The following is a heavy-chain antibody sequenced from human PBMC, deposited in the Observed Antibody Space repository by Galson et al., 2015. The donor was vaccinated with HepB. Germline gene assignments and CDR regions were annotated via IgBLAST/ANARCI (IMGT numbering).Heavy chain of an antibody. J-gene: IGHJ1*01. CDR3: ARDSQAYCGGDCYPPPSEYFQH. Sequence: SLRLSCAASGFTFSSYAMHWVRQAPGKGLEWVAVISYDGSNKYYADSVKGRFTISRDDSKNTLYLQMNSLRAEDTAVYYCARDSQAYCGGDCYPPPSEYFQHWGQGTLVTVSS. CDR2: ISYDGSNK. V-gene: IGHV3-30-3*01. CDR1: GFTFSSYA. D-gene: IGHD2-21*02.